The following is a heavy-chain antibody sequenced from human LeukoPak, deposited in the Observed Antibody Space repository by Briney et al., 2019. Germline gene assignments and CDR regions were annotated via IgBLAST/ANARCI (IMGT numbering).Heavy chain of an antibody. J-gene: IGHJ4*02. CDR1: GFTFSTYA. CDR2: IINSGGSS. D-gene: IGHD4-17*01. Sequence: GGSLRLSCAASGFTFSTYAVSWVRQAPGKGLEWVSTIINSGGSSYYADSVKGRFTISRDNSMNTLSLQMNSLRAEDTAVYYCAKDIHGDYRGLHYWGQGTLVTVSS. V-gene: IGHV3-23*01. CDR3: AKDIHGDYRGLHY.